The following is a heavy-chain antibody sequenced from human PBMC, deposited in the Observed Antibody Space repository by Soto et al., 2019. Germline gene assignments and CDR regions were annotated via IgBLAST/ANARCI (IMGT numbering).Heavy chain of an antibody. J-gene: IGHJ4*02. CDR1: GFTFSTFA. CDR2: ISNDGITK. D-gene: IGHD6-19*01. V-gene: IGHV3-30*03. CDR3: YSSGW. Sequence: QVQLVESGGGVVQPGRSLRLSCAASGFTFSTFAMHWVRQAPGKGLEWVAVISNDGITKYYADSVKGRFTISRDNSNNTLYLEMTSLRADDTAVYYGYSSGWWGQGNLVSVSS.